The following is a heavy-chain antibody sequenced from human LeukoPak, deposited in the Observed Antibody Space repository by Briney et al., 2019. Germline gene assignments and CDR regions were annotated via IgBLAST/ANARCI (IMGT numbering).Heavy chain of an antibody. D-gene: IGHD2-15*01. CDR1: GGSLSSYY. V-gene: IGHV4-59*08. CDR3: ARRQGYCSGGSCYKWFDP. CDR2: IYYCGST. Sequence: PSETLSLTCTVSGGSLSSYYWSWIRQPPGKGLAGVGYIYYCGSTNYNPSLKSRVTISVDTSRNQFSLKLSSVTAADTAVYYCARRQGYCSGGSCYKWFDPWGQGTLVTVSS. J-gene: IGHJ5*02.